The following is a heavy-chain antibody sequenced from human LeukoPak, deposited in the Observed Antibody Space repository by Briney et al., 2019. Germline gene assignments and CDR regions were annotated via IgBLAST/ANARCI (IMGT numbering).Heavy chain of an antibody. CDR2: IYHSGST. Sequence: SETLSLTCAVYGGSFSGYYWSWIRQPPGKGLEWIGYIYHSGSTFYNPSLKSRVTISIDTSKNQFSLKLSSVTAADTAVYYCSRGAGLSDYWGQGTLVTVSS. V-gene: IGHV4-34*01. J-gene: IGHJ4*02. D-gene: IGHD6-19*01. CDR3: SRGAGLSDY. CDR1: GGSFSGYY.